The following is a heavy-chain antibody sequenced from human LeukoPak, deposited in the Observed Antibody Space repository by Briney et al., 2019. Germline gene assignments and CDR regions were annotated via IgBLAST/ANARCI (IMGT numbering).Heavy chain of an antibody. Sequence: SETLSLTCTVSGGSISSYYWSWIRQPAGKGLEWIGRIYTSGSTYYNPSLKSRVTISVDTSKNQFSLKLSSVTAADTAVYYCAKDQRAYYYDSSGYYYWEFDYWGQGTLVTVSS. CDR1: GGSISSYY. CDR3: AKDQRAYYYDSSGYYYWEFDY. J-gene: IGHJ4*02. CDR2: IYTSGST. V-gene: IGHV4-4*07. D-gene: IGHD3-22*01.